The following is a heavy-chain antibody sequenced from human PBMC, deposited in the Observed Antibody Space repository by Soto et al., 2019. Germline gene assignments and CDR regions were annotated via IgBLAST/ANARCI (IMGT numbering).Heavy chain of an antibody. J-gene: IGHJ4*02. V-gene: IGHV3-30*18. CDR1: GFTFSSYG. D-gene: IGHD4-17*01. CDR3: AKGAQDYGAYVGPFDY. CDR2: ISYDGSNK. Sequence: QVQLVESGGGVVQPGRSLRLSCAASGFTFSSYGMHWVRQAPGKGLEWVAVISYDGSNKYYADSVKGRFTISRDNSKNTLYLQMNSLRAEDTAVYYCAKGAQDYGAYVGPFDYWGQGTLVTVSS.